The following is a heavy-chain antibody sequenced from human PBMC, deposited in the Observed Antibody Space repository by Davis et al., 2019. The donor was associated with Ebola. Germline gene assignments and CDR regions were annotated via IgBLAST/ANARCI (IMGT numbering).Heavy chain of an antibody. CDR2: IKQDGSET. Sequence: GESLKISCTVSGITLSSYWMNWVRQAPGKGLEWVANIKQDGSETYYVDSVKGQFTISRDNAKNSLFLQMNGLAVDDTAVYYCVRGAGWLLDYWGQGTLVTVSS. D-gene: IGHD5-12*01. V-gene: IGHV3-7*01. CDR1: GITLSSYW. J-gene: IGHJ4*02. CDR3: VRGAGWLLDY.